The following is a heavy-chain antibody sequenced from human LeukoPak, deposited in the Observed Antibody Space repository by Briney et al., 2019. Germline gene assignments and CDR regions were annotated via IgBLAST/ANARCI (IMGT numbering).Heavy chain of an antibody. V-gene: IGHV4-61*02. CDR3: AGDGWGYDSSGYYPIYFDY. CDR1: GGSISSGSYY. Sequence: PSQTLSLTCTAAGGSISSGSYYWGWIRQPAGKGLEWIGRIYTSGSTNYNPSLKSRVTISVDTTKNQVSLKLSPVTAADTAVYYCAGDGWGYDSSGYYPIYFDYWGQGTLVTVSS. J-gene: IGHJ4*02. D-gene: IGHD3-22*01. CDR2: IYTSGST.